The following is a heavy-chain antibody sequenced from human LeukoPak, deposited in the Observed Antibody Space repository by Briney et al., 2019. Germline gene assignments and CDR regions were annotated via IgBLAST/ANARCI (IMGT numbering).Heavy chain of an antibody. CDR1: GFTFSSYA. Sequence: GGSLRLSCAASGFTFSSYAMSWVRQAPGKGLEWVSAISGSGGSTYYADSVKGRFTISRDNSKNTLYLQMNSLRAEDTAVYYCAKDLWRGSSWDRYYFDYWGQGTLVTVSS. D-gene: IGHD6-6*01. V-gene: IGHV3-23*01. CDR3: AKDLWRGSSWDRYYFDY. J-gene: IGHJ4*02. CDR2: ISGSGGST.